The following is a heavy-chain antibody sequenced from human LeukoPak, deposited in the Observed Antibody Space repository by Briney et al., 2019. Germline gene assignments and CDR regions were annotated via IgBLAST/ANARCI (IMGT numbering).Heavy chain of an antibody. CDR3: ARELPAARLGGPGFDP. CDR2: IYYSGRT. Sequence: PSETLSLTCTVSGGSISSGGYYWSWIRQHPGKGLEWIGYIYYSGRTNYNPSLKSRVTIAVDTSKSQFSLKLSSVTAADTAVYYCARELPAARLGGPGFDPWGQGTLVTVSS. CDR1: GGSISSGGYY. J-gene: IGHJ5*02. V-gene: IGHV4-31*03. D-gene: IGHD3-16*01.